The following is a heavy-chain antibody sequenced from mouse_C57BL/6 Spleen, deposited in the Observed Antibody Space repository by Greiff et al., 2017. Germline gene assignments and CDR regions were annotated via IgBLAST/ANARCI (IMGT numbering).Heavy chain of an antibody. CDR2: IDPETGGT. V-gene: IGHV1-15*01. Sequence: VQLQQSGAELVRPGASVTLSCKASGYPFTDYEMHWVKQTPVHGLEWIGAIDPETGGTAYNQKFKGKAILTADKSSSTAYMELRSLTSEDSAVYYCTRSLLTGNYAMDYWGQGTSVTVSS. J-gene: IGHJ4*01. CDR1: GYPFTDYE. D-gene: IGHD4-1*01. CDR3: TRSLLTGNYAMDY.